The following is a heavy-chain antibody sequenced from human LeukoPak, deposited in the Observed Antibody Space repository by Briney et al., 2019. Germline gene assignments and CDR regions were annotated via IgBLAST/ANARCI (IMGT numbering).Heavy chain of an antibody. CDR2: IYYSGRT. CDR3: ARQDYGVITEWFDP. V-gene: IGHV4-39*01. Sequence: PSETLSLTCTVSGGSISSSSYYWGWIRQPPGKGLEWIGSIYYSGRTYYNPSLKSRVTISVDTSKNQFSLKLSSVTAADTAVYYCARQDYGVITEWFDPWGQGTLVTVSS. J-gene: IGHJ5*02. CDR1: GGSISSSSYY. D-gene: IGHD3-22*01.